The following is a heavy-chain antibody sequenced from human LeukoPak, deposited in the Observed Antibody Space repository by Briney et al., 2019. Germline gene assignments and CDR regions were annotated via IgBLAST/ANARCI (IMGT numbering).Heavy chain of an antibody. CDR2: ISYDGSNK. J-gene: IGHJ4*02. CDR1: GFTYSSYG. D-gene: IGHD6-19*01. CDR3: AKDLDSGWTLDY. V-gene: IGHV3-30*18. Sequence: GRSLRLSCAASGFTYSSYGMHWVRQAPGKGQEWVAVISYDGSNKYYADSVKGRFTISRDNSKNTLYLQMNSLRAEDTAVYYCAKDLDSGWTLDYWGQGTLVTVSS.